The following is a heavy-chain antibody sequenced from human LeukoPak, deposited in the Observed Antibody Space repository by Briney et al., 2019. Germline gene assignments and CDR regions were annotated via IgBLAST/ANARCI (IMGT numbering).Heavy chain of an antibody. CDR1: GFTVSSNE. CDR2: ISGGST. D-gene: IGHD5-24*01. CDR3: ARGLRDGYNLMRPFDY. V-gene: IGHV3-38-3*01. J-gene: IGHJ4*02. Sequence: GGSLRLSCAASGFTVSSNEMSWVRQAPGKGLEWVSSISGGSTYYADSRKGRFTISRDNSKNTLYLQMGSLRAEDMAVYYCARGLRDGYNLMRPFDYWGQGTLVTVSS.